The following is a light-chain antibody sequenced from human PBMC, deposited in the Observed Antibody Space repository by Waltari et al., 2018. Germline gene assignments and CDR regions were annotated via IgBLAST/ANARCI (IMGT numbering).Light chain of an antibody. Sequence: DIQMTQSPSSMSASVGARVSITCQASQDISDYLSWYQQKPGKAPKLLIYDGSNLQTGVPSRFSGSGSGTYFTFTISSLQPEDIATYYCQQYKSLPRTFGQGTKVEIK. J-gene: IGKJ1*01. V-gene: IGKV1-33*01. CDR3: QQYKSLPRT. CDR2: DGS. CDR1: QDISDY.